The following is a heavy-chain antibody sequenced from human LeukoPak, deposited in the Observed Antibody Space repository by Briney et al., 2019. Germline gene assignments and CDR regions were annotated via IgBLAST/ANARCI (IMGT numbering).Heavy chain of an antibody. CDR3: ARETDSYGMDV. J-gene: IGHJ6*02. V-gene: IGHV4-30-4*01. CDR2: IYYSGST. CDR1: GGSINNYY. Sequence: PSETLSLTCNVSGGSINNYYWSWIRQPPGKGLEWIGYIYYSGSTYYNPSLKSRVTISVDTSKNQFSLKLSSVTAADTAVYYCARETDSYGMDVWGQGTTVTVSS.